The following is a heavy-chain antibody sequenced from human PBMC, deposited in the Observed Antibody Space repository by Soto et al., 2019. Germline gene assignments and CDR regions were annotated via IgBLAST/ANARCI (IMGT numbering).Heavy chain of an antibody. CDR3: ARAAGIAAAGSGDDY. CDR2: ISAYNGNT. J-gene: IGHJ4*02. V-gene: IGHV1-18*01. CDR1: GYTFTSSG. Sequence: QVQLVQSGATVKKPAPSVKGSCKHSGYTFTSSGISWFRQAPGQGLAWMGWISAYNGNTNYAQKLKDRVTMTTDTATSTAYMELRSLRSDDTAVYYCARAAGIAAAGSGDDYWGQGTLVTVSS. D-gene: IGHD6-13*01.